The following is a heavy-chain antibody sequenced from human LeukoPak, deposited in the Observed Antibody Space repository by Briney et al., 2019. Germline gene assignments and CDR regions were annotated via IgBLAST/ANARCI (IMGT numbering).Heavy chain of an antibody. J-gene: IGHJ4*02. Sequence: PSETLSLTCTVSGGSISSYYWSWIRQPAGKGLEWIGRIYTSGSTNYNPSLKSRVTMSVDTSKNQFSLKLSSVTAADTAVYYCARFCVGAVAKYFDYWGQGTLVTVSS. CDR3: ARFCVGAVAKYFDY. CDR1: GGSISSYY. V-gene: IGHV4-4*07. CDR2: IYTSGST. D-gene: IGHD6-19*01.